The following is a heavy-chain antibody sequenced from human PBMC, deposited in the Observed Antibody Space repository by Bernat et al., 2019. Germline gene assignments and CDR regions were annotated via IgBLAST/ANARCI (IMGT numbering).Heavy chain of an antibody. CDR2: MNHGGSP. Sequence: QLQLQQWGAGLLNPSETLSLTCAVYGASFSGYYWSWIRQPPGKGLEWIGEMNHGGSPSYNPSLKGRVTISLDTSKNQFSLKLDSVTAADTAVYYCARDGYNWGGMDVWDQGTTVTVSS. J-gene: IGHJ6*02. CDR1: GASFSGYY. D-gene: IGHD1-1*01. CDR3: ARDGYNWGGMDV. V-gene: IGHV4-34*02.